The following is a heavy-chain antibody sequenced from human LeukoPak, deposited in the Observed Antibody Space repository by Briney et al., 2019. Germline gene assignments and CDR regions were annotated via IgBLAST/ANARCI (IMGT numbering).Heavy chain of an antibody. J-gene: IGHJ4*02. V-gene: IGHV3-9*01. CDR1: GFTFDDYA. CDR2: ISWNSGSI. D-gene: IGHD3-22*01. CDR3: AKDDYYDSIGYWSL. Sequence: GGSLRLSCAASGFTFDDYAMHWVRQAPGKGLEWVSGISWNSGSIGYADSVKGRFTISRDNAKNSLYLQMNSLRAEDTALYYCAKDDYYDSIGYWSLWGQGTLVTVSS.